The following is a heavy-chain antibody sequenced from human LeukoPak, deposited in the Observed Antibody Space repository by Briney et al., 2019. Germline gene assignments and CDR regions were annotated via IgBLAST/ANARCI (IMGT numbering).Heavy chain of an antibody. D-gene: IGHD2-2*01. J-gene: IGHJ5*02. CDR2: IIPIFGTA. CDR1: GGTFSSYA. CDR3: ARGGGRYCSSTSCSSHFGP. V-gene: IGHV1-69*13. Sequence: SVNVSCKASGGTFSSYAISWVRQAPGQGLEWMGGIIPIFGTANYAQKFQGRVTITADESTSTAYMELSSLRSDDTAVYYCARGGGRYCSSTSCSSHFGPWGQGTLVTVSS.